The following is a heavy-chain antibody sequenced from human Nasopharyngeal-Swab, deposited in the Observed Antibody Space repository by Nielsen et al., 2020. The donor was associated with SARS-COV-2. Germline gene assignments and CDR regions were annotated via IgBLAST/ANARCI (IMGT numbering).Heavy chain of an antibody. CDR3: ARSVWVESSGWFPGWFDP. CDR2: IIPIFGTA. D-gene: IGHD6-19*01. J-gene: IGHJ5*02. Sequence: QAPGQGLGWMGGIIPIFGTANYAQKFQGRVTITADESTSTAYMELSSLRSEDTAVYYCARSVWVESSGWFPGWFDPWGQGTLVTVSS. V-gene: IGHV1-69*01.